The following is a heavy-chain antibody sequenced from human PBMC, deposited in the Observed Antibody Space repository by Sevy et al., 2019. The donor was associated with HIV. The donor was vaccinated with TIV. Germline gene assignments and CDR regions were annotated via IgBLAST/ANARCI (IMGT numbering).Heavy chain of an antibody. J-gene: IGHJ4*02. V-gene: IGHV3-30*02. CDR1: GFSFSSYG. D-gene: IGHD2-21*01. Sequence: GGSLRLSCAASGFSFSSYGMHWVRQAPGKGLEWMSYIQYDGSNKEYGDSVKGRFTISRDNSKNTLYLQMNSLRVEDTAGSYCVKEGGGEGGDHWGQGTLVTVSS. CDR2: IQYDGSNK. CDR3: VKEGGGEGGDH.